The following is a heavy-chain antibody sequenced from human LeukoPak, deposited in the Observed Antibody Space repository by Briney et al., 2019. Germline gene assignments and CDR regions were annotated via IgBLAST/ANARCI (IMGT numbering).Heavy chain of an antibody. Sequence: PGGSLRLSCAASGFTLSSSGMHWVRQAPGKGLEWVAIIWYDGSEKNYADSVKGRFTISRDNSKNTLYLQMNSLRAEDTAVYYCARGTGNYFYIMDVWGQGTTVTVSS. V-gene: IGHV3-33*01. J-gene: IGHJ6*02. CDR3: ARGTGNYFYIMDV. CDR2: IWYDGSEK. CDR1: GFTLSSSG. D-gene: IGHD1-14*01.